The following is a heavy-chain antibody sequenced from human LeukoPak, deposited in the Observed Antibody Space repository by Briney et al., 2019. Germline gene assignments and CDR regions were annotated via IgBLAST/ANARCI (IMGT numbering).Heavy chain of an antibody. V-gene: IGHV5-51*01. Sequence: GESLKISCKGSGYSFTSYWIGWVRQMPGKGLEWMGIIYPGDSDTRYSPSFQGQVTISADKSISTAYLQWSSLKASDTAMYYCARRFCVAGRQGDYFDYWGQGTLVTVSS. CDR3: ARRFCVAGRQGDYFDY. CDR1: GYSFTSYW. D-gene: IGHD6-19*01. CDR2: IYPGDSDT. J-gene: IGHJ4*02.